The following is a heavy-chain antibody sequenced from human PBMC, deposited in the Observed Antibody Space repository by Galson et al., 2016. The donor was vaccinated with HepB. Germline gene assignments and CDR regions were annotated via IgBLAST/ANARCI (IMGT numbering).Heavy chain of an antibody. CDR3: ARSDSGPYEDC. CDR2: IHYSGST. D-gene: IGHD1-26*01. Sequence: LSLTCTVSGGSIKSGASYWSWLRQHPGKGLEWLGYIHYSGSTFYNPSLQSRLPITPDTSKIHFSLNLTSVTAAVPAVDYCARSDSGPYEDCWGQGTLVTVSS. J-gene: IGHJ4*02. V-gene: IGHV4-31*03. CDR1: GGSIKSGASY.